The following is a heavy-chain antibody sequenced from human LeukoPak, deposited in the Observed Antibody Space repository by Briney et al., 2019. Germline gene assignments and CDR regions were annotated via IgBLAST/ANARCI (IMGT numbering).Heavy chain of an antibody. J-gene: IGHJ4*02. CDR3: AKDWANFDY. Sequence: GGSLRLSCAASGFTYSGYAMRWVRQAPGKGLEGVSAISGSGGSTYYAASVKGRFPISRDNSKNTLYLQMNSLRAEDTAVYYCAKDWANFDYWGQGTLVTVSS. CDR2: ISGSGGST. V-gene: IGHV3-23*01. CDR1: GFTYSGYA. D-gene: IGHD3-16*01.